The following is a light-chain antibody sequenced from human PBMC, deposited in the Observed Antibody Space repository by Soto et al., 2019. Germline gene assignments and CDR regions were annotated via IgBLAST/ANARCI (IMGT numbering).Light chain of an antibody. Sequence: EIVLTQSPAILSVSPGARATLSCRASQSISRSLAWYQQKPGQAPRLLISDASTRATGIPARFSGSGSGTEFTLTISSPQSEDFALYYCHQYNSWPPGTFGQGTKVEIK. J-gene: IGKJ2*01. V-gene: IGKV3-15*01. CDR3: HQYNSWPPGT. CDR2: DAS. CDR1: QSISRS.